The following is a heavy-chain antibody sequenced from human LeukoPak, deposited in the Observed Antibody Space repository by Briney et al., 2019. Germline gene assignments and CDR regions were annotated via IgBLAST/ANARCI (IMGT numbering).Heavy chain of an antibody. CDR1: GYTFTGYY. D-gene: IGHD3-3*01. Sequence: ASVKVSCKASGYTFTGYYIHWVRQAPGQGLEWMGCINPNTGDTDYAQNFKGRVTLTRDTSISTAYMELSRLTSDDTAVYYCARDTYYDFWSGTHPYYYYYYMDVWGKGTTVTVSS. CDR2: INPNTGDT. J-gene: IGHJ6*03. V-gene: IGHV1-2*02. CDR3: ARDTYYDFWSGTHPYYYYYYMDV.